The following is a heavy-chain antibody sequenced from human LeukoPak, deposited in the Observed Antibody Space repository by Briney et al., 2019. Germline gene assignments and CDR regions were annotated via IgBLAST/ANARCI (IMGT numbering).Heavy chain of an antibody. CDR2: ISGSGGST. D-gene: IGHD1-26*01. J-gene: IGHJ4*02. Sequence: PGGSLRLSCAASGFTFSSYAMSWVRQAPGKGLEWVSIISGSGGSTYYADSVKGRFTISRDNSKNTLYLQMNSLRAEDTAIYYCARTSTGRYVDYWGQGTLVTVSS. CDR1: GFTFSSYA. V-gene: IGHV3-23*01. CDR3: ARTSTGRYVDY.